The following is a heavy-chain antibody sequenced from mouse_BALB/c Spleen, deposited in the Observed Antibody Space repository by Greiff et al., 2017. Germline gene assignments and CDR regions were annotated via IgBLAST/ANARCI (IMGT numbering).Heavy chain of an antibody. CDR2: ISSGGSYT. V-gene: IGHV5-6*01. CDR1: GFTFSSYG. Sequence: EVQRVESGGGLVQPGGSLKLSCAASGFTFSSYGMSWVRQTPDKRLEWVATISSGGSYTYYPDSVKGRFTISRDNAKNTLYLQMSSLKSEDTAMYYCARYGYYYGNSFYFDYWGQGTTLTVSS. J-gene: IGHJ2*01. CDR3: ARYGYYYGNSFYFDY. D-gene: IGHD1-1*01.